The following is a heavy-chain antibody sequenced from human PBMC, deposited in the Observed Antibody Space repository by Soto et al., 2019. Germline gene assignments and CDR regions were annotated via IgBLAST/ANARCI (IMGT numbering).Heavy chain of an antibody. CDR1: GLTFSSYW. J-gene: IGHJ6*02. CDR3: ARDRHRYLYYYYGMDV. V-gene: IGHV3-7*03. D-gene: IGHD1-20*01. Sequence: GGSLRLSCAASGLTFSSYWMSWVRQAPGKGLEWVANIKQDGSEKYYVDSVKGRFTISRDNAKNSLYLQMNSLRAEDTAVYYCARDRHRYLYYYYGMDVWGQGTTVTVSS. CDR2: IKQDGSEK.